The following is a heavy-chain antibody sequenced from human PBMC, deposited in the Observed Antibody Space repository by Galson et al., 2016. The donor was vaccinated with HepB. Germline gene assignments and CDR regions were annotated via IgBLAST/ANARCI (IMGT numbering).Heavy chain of an antibody. V-gene: IGHV3-74*01. CDR2: IKSDGRST. J-gene: IGHJ4*02. CDR1: GFTFRNAW. Sequence: SLRLSCAASGFTFRNAWMSWVRQAPGKGLEWISHIKSDGRSTNYADSVKGRFIISRDNAKNTLYLQMNSLRAEDTAVYYCARLSLVVGGTIDYWGQGTLVTVSS. CDR3: ARLSLVVGGTIDY. D-gene: IGHD6-19*01.